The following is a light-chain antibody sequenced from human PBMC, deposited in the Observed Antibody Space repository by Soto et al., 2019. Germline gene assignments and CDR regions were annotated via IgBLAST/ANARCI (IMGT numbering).Light chain of an antibody. V-gene: IGLV2-8*01. Sequence: QSALTQPPSASGSPGQSVTISCAGTSSDVGGYRYVSWYQQYPGKAPKLVIYEVNKRPSGVPDRFSGSKSGNTASLTVSGLQAEDEADYCCASYAGSNNIFGTGTKVTVL. J-gene: IGLJ1*01. CDR3: ASYAGSNNI. CDR2: EVN. CDR1: SSDVGGYRY.